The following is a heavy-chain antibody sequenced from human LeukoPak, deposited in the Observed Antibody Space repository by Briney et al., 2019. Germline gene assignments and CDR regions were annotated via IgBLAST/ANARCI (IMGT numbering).Heavy chain of an antibody. CDR2: INPNNGDT. CDR1: GYSFTGYQ. Sequence: GASVKVSCKASGYSFTGYQMHWVRQAPGQGLEWMGWINPNNGDTNYAQKFQGRVAMTRDTSISTAYMELSSLRSDDTAVYYCARSIVVVTAIRLNWFDPWGQGTLVTVSS. J-gene: IGHJ5*02. D-gene: IGHD2-21*02. V-gene: IGHV1-2*02. CDR3: ARSIVVVTAIRLNWFDP.